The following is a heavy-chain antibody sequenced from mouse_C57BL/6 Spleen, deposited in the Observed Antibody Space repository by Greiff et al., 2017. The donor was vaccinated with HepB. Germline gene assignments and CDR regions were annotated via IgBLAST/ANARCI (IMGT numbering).Heavy chain of an antibody. D-gene: IGHD1-1*02. CDR3: ARDGTGASYWYFDV. Sequence: EVKVVESGGGLVQSGRSLRLSCATSGFTFSDFYMEWVRQAPGKGLEWIAASRNKANDYTTEYSASVKGRFIVSRDTSQSILYLQMNALRAEDTAIYYCARDGTGASYWYFDVWGTGTTVTVSS. CDR1: GFTFSDFY. CDR2: SRNKANDYTT. V-gene: IGHV7-1*01. J-gene: IGHJ1*03.